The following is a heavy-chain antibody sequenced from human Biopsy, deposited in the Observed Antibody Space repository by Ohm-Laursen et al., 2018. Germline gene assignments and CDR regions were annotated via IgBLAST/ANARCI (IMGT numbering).Heavy chain of an antibody. CDR1: GDSISSYY. CDR3: ARDRGYYSDRTVPGYFDL. CDR2: VYYTGST. Sequence: TLSLTCSVSGDSISSYYWSWIRQPPGKGLEWIGYVYYTGSTDYNPSLQSRVTISVDTSKNHFSLRLRSVTPADTAIYYCARDRGYYSDRTVPGYFDLWGRGTLVTVSS. J-gene: IGHJ2*01. V-gene: IGHV4-59*01. D-gene: IGHD3-22*01.